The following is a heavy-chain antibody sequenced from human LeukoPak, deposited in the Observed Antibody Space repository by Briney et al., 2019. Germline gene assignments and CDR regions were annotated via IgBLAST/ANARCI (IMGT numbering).Heavy chain of an antibody. CDR2: ISSSSSTI. CDR1: AFTFSSYS. V-gene: IGHV3-48*01. J-gene: IGHJ3*02. Sequence: AGRCLSLSWAAAAFTFSSYSTSCGRQPPRKGMGWVSYISSSSSTIYYADSVKGRFTISRDNSKNTLYLQMNSLRAEDTAVYYCARDYYDSSGYDAFDIWGQGTMVTVSS. D-gene: IGHD3-22*01. CDR3: ARDYYDSSGYDAFDI.